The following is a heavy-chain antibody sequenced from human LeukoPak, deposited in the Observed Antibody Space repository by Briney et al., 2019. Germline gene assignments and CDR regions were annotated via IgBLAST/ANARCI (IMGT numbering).Heavy chain of an antibody. CDR1: GYTFTSYD. Sequence: ASVKVSCKASGYTFTSYDINWVRQATGQGLEWMGWMNPNSGNTGYAQKFQGRVTMTRNTSISTAYMELSSLRSEDTAVYYCARYYYDSSGYYRLFDYWGQGTLVTVSS. CDR2: MNPNSGNT. CDR3: ARYYYDSSGYYRLFDY. D-gene: IGHD3-22*01. J-gene: IGHJ4*02. V-gene: IGHV1-8*01.